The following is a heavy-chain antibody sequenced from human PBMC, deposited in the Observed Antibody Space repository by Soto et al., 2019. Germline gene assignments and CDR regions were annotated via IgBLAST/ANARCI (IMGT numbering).Heavy chain of an antibody. CDR3: ARGRTGYDIKPYSSSWYDFRADY. CDR1: GGSISSYY. J-gene: IGHJ4*02. V-gene: IGHV4-59*12. CDR2: IYYSGST. Sequence: KSSETLSLTCTVSGGSISSYYWSWIRQPPGKGLEWIGYIYYSGSTNYNPSLKSRVTISVDTSKNQFSLKLSSVTAADTAVYYCARGRTGYDIKPYSSSWYDFRADYWGQGTLVTVSS. D-gene: IGHD6-13*01.